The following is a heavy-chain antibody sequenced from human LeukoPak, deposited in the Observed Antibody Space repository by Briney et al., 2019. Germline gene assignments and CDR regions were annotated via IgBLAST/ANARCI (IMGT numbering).Heavy chain of an antibody. CDR3: ARCATRSSNSTYFDSDDL. J-gene: IGHJ3*01. CDR2: IKRDGSQI. D-gene: IGHD3-9*01. Sequence: PGGSLRLSCGKSGFTFSNDGMTWVRQAPGKGLEWVANIKRDGSQIHYADSVKGRFTISSDNTRNSLFLQMNSLRVEDTALYYCARCATRSSNSTYFDSDDLWGQGTMVSVSS. V-gene: IGHV3-7*01. CDR1: GFTFSNDG.